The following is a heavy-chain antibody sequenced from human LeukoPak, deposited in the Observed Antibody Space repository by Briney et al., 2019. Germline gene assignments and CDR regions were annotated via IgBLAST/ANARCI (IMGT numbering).Heavy chain of an antibody. CDR3: ARGGRWFGPAFDP. CDR2: IYYSGST. D-gene: IGHD3-10*01. V-gene: IGHV4-59*01. CDR1: GGSISSYY. J-gene: IGHJ5*02. Sequence: SETLSLTCTVSGGSISSYYWSWIRQPPGKGLEWIGYIYYSGSTNYNPSLKSRVTISVDTSKNQFSLKLSSVTAADTAVYYCARGGRWFGPAFDPWGQGTLVTVSS.